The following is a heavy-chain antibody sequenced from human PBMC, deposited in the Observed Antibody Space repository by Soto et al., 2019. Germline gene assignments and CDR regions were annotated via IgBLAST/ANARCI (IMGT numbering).Heavy chain of an antibody. J-gene: IGHJ4*02. V-gene: IGHV3-33*01. D-gene: IGHD1-7*01. CDR3: AREKPGITGTTYPAGMNY. CDR1: GFTFSTYG. CDR2: IWYDGSNK. Sequence: XGSLRLSCEASGFTFSTYGMNWVRQAPGKGWEWVAVIWYDGSNKYYADSVKGRFTISRDNSKNTLYRQMNSLRAEDTAVYYCAREKPGITGTTYPAGMNYGGQGPLVTVSS.